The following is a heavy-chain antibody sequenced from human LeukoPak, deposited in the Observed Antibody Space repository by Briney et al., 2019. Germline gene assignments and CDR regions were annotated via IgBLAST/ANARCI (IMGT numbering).Heavy chain of an antibody. V-gene: IGHV1-18*01. J-gene: IGHJ3*02. CDR1: GYTFTSYG. CDR2: ISAYNGNT. CDR3: ARDCSGGSCYSGRAFDI. D-gene: IGHD2-15*01. Sequence: ASVKVSCKASGYTFTSYGISWVRQAPGQGLEWMEWISAYNGNTNYAQKLQGRVTMTTDTSTSTAYMELRSLRSDDTAVYYCARDCSGGSCYSGRAFDIWGQGTMVTVSS.